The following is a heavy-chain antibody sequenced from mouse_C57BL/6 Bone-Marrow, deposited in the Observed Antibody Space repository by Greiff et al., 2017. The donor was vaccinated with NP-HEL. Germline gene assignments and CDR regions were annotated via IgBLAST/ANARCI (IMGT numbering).Heavy chain of an antibody. CDR2: IYPGSGST. D-gene: IGHD3-2*02. V-gene: IGHV1-55*01. J-gene: IGHJ4*01. Sequence: QVQLQQPGAELVKPGASVKMSCKASGYTFTSYWITWVKQRPGQGLEWIGDIYPGSGSTNYNEKFKSKATLTADTSSSTAYMQLSSLTSEDSAVYYCARGNGSGYVGYAMDYWGQGTSVTVSS. CDR1: GYTFTSYW. CDR3: ARGNGSGYVGYAMDY.